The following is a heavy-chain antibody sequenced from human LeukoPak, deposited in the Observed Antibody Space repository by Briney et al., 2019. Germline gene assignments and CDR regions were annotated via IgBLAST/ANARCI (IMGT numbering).Heavy chain of an antibody. V-gene: IGHV4-30-4*08. CDR1: GGSINSGDYY. J-gene: IGHJ2*01. CDR2: VYYSGST. D-gene: IGHD4-17*01. Sequence: SETLSLTCTVSGGSINSGDYYWNWIRQPPGKGLEWIGYVYYSGSTYYNPSLQSRLTLSVDTSKNQFSLKLSSVTAADTAVYYCARGDYGDYSPYWYFDLWGRGTLVTVSS. CDR3: ARGDYGDYSPYWYFDL.